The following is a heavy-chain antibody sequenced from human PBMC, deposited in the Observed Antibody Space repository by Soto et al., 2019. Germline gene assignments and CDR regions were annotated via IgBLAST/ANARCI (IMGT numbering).Heavy chain of an antibody. D-gene: IGHD5-18*01. CDR2: ISYDGSNK. CDR1: GFTFSSYG. Sequence: QVQLVESGGGVVQPGRSLRLSCAASGFTFSSYGMHWVRQAPGKGLEWVAVISYDGSNKYYADSVKGRFTISRDNSKNTXXLDMNSLRAEDTAVYYCAATWDGYSYGDGVYYFDYWGQGTLVTVSS. CDR3: AATWDGYSYGDGVYYFDY. V-gene: IGHV3-30*03. J-gene: IGHJ4*02.